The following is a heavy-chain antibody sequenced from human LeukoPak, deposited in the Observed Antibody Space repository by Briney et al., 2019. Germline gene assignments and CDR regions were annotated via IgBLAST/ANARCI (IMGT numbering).Heavy chain of an antibody. CDR3: ARPPPPDYGDYGRSHWYFDL. CDR2: ISSSGSTI. V-gene: IGHV3-11*04. CDR1: GFTFSDYY. D-gene: IGHD4-17*01. J-gene: IGHJ2*01. Sequence: GGSLRLSCAASGFTFSDYYMSWIRQAPGKGLEWVSYISSSGSTIYYADSVKGRFTISRDNAKNSLYLQMNSLRAEDAAVYYCARPPPPDYGDYGRSHWYFDLWGRGTLVTVSS.